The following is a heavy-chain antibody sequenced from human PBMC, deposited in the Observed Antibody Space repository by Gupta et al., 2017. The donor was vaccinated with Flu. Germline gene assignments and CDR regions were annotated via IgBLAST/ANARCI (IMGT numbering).Heavy chain of an antibody. CDR3: ARDFNDILTGYYPGFDY. Sequence: QVQLVESGGGVVQPGRSLRLSCAASGFTFTTYGMHWVRQAPGKGLEWVAVIWYDGSNKYYADSVKCRFTISRDNSKNTLYLQMNSLRAEDTAVYYCARDFNDILTGYYPGFDYWGQGALVTVSS. D-gene: IGHD3-9*01. J-gene: IGHJ4*02. CDR1: GFTFTTYG. V-gene: IGHV3-33*01. CDR2: IWYDGSNK.